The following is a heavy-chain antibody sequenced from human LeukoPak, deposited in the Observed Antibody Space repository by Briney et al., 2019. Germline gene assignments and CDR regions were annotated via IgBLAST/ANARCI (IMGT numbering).Heavy chain of an antibody. CDR2: ISDNAYYR. Sequence: GGSLRLSCAASGFTFSSYEMNWVRQAPGKGLEWVSAISDNAYYRYYTDSVKGRFTVSRDSATSSLYLQMNSLRAEDTAVYYCARIFGSGSPRPKSHGMDVWGQGTTVIVSS. CDR3: ARIFGSGSPRPKSHGMDV. V-gene: IGHV3-21*01. J-gene: IGHJ6*02. D-gene: IGHD3-10*01. CDR1: GFTFSSYE.